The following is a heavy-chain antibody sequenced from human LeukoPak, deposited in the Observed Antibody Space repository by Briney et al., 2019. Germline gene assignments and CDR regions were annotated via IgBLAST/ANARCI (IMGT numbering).Heavy chain of an antibody. Sequence: KPSETLSLTCTVSGGSISSYYWSWIRQPPGKGLEWIGYIYYSGSANYNPSLKSRVTISVDTSKNQFSLKLSSVTAADTAVYYCARLGQAARPARFDPWGQGTLVTVSS. V-gene: IGHV4-59*01. J-gene: IGHJ5*02. D-gene: IGHD6-6*01. CDR1: GGSISSYY. CDR3: ARLGQAARPARFDP. CDR2: IYYSGSA.